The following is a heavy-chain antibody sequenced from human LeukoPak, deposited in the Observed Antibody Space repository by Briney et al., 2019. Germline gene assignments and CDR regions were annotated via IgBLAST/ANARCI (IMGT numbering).Heavy chain of an antibody. Sequence: QAGGSLRLSCAASGFTFSSFGMSSVRQAPGKGLEWVSAISDDGRSTYYADSVKGRFTISRDNSKNTLYLQMNSLRFEDTALYFCAKRVPYSSSSCYFDYWGQGTLVTVSS. V-gene: IGHV3-23*01. D-gene: IGHD6-6*01. CDR3: AKRVPYSSSSCYFDY. J-gene: IGHJ4*02. CDR2: ISDDGRST. CDR1: GFTFSSFG.